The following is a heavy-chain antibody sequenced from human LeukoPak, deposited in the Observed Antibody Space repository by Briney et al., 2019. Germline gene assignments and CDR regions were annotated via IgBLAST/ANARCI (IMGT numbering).Heavy chain of an antibody. J-gene: IGHJ4*02. Sequence: GGSLRLSCAASGFTFSDYYMSWIRQAPGKGLEWVSYISSSGGSIYYADSVKGRFTISRDNAKKSLYLQMNSLRAEDTAVYYCAREGGSSWSFDYWGQGTLVTVSS. CDR1: GFTFSDYY. CDR2: ISSSGGSI. CDR3: AREGGSSWSFDY. D-gene: IGHD6-13*01. V-gene: IGHV3-11*04.